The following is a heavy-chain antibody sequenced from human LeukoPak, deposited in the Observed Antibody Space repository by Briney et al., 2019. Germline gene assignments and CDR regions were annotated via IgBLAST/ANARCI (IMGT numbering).Heavy chain of an antibody. CDR1: GGSISNYY. Sequence: SETLSLTCTVSGGSISNYYWSWIRQPPGKGLEWIGYITYSGSTNYNPSLKSRVTISVDTSKNQFSLKLSSVTAADTAVYYCAKSDCASGDYNVGYWGQGTLVTVSS. CDR2: ITYSGST. V-gene: IGHV4-59*01. CDR3: AKSDCASGDYNVGY. D-gene: IGHD4-17*01. J-gene: IGHJ4*02.